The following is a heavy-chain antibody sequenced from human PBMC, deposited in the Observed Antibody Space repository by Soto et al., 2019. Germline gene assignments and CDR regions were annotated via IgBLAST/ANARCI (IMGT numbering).Heavy chain of an antibody. Sequence: SETLSLTCTVSGGSISSSSYYWGWIRQPPGKGLEWIGSIYYSGSTYYNPSLKSRVTISVDTSKNQFSLKLSSVTAADTAVYYCARGLGNWYSSGWFYYFDYWGQGTLVTVSS. V-gene: IGHV4-39*07. CDR1: GGSISSSSYY. J-gene: IGHJ4*02. D-gene: IGHD6-19*01. CDR2: IYYSGST. CDR3: ARGLGNWYSSGWFYYFDY.